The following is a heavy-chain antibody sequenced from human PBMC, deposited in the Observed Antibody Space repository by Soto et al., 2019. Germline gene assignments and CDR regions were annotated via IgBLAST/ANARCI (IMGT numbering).Heavy chain of an antibody. CDR1: GFSLSSSGVG. Sequence: QITLKESGPTLVKPTQTLTLTCTFSGFSLSSSGVGVAWLRQPPGKALEWLALIDWGDEKLYSPSLKSRLTISKDTSKNQVVLTMTNMDPVDTATYYCAHRYCSGGSCYMSFDYWGQGTLVTFSS. CDR3: AHRYCSGGSCYMSFDY. D-gene: IGHD2-15*01. CDR2: IDWGDEK. V-gene: IGHV2-5*02. J-gene: IGHJ4*02.